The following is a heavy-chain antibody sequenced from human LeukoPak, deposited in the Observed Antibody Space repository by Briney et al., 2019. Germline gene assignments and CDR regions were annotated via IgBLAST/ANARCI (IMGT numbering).Heavy chain of an antibody. Sequence: PSETLSLTCTVSGGSISNSGGFYWSWIRQHPGDGLEWIGFISYRGSTYYNPSLTSRVSMSVDTSRSQFSLRLTSVTDEDTAVYYCARISQSSGGFYYWGQGTLVTVSS. CDR2: ISYRGST. CDR1: GGSISNSGGFY. D-gene: IGHD2-15*01. V-gene: IGHV4-31*02. CDR3: ARISQSSGGFYY. J-gene: IGHJ4*02.